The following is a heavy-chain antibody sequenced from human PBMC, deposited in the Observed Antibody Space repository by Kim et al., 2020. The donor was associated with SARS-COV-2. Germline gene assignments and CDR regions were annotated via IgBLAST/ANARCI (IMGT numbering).Heavy chain of an antibody. CDR1: GGSISSYY. CDR3: ASLYCSGGSCSFDY. V-gene: IGHV4-59*13. CDR2: IYYSGST. D-gene: IGHD2-15*01. J-gene: IGHJ4*02. Sequence: SETLSLTCTVSGGSISSYYWSWIRQLPGKGLEWIGYIYYSGSTNYNPSLKSRVTISVDTSKNQFSLKLSSVTAEDTAVYYCASLYCSGGSCSFDYWGQGTLVTVSS.